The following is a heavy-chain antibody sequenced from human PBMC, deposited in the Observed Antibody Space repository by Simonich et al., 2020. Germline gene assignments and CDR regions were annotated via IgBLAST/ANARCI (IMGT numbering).Heavy chain of an antibody. CDR1: GFTFSSFW. D-gene: IGHD3-9*01. J-gene: IGHJ4*02. CDR2: IKQDGRVK. CDR3: ARFRGRYFDWLFDY. Sequence: EVQLVESGGGLVQPGGSLRLSCAASGFTFSSFWMSWVRQAPGKGLGWVANIKQDGRVKYYVDAVKGRFTISRDNAKNSLYLQMNSLRAEDTAVYYCARFRGRYFDWLFDYWGQGTLVTVSS. V-gene: IGHV3-7*01.